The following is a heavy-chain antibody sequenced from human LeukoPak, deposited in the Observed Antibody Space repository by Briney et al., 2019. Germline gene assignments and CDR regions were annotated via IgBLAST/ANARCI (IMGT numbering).Heavy chain of an antibody. Sequence: GGSLRLSCAASGFTFSSYAMSWVRQAPGKGLEWVSAISGSGGSTYYADSAKGRFTISRDNSKNTLYLQMNSLRAEDTAVYYCAKEYSSSWYWSEYFQHWGQGTLVTVSS. CDR1: GFTFSSYA. CDR3: AKEYSSSWYWSEYFQH. D-gene: IGHD6-13*01. J-gene: IGHJ1*01. V-gene: IGHV3-23*01. CDR2: ISGSGGST.